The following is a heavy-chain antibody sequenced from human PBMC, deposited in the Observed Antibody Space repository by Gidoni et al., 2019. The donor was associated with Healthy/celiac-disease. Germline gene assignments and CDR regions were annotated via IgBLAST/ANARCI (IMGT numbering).Heavy chain of an antibody. J-gene: IGHJ4*02. CDR2: INPNSGGT. D-gene: IGHD5-12*01. CDR3: AKGRGYSGYDSVVDY. CDR1: GYPFTGYY. Sequence: QVQLVQSGAEVTKPGASVKVSCTASGYPFTGYYMHWVRQAPGQGLEWMGWINPNSGGTNYAQKFQGRVTMTRDTSISTAYMELSRLRSDDTAVYYCAKGRGYSGYDSVVDYWGQGTLVTVSS. V-gene: IGHV1-2*02.